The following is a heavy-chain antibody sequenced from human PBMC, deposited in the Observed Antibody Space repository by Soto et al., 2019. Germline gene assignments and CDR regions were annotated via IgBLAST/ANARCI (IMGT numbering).Heavy chain of an antibody. D-gene: IGHD3-3*01. CDR3: ARITRY. CDR2: LTGDAKTT. V-gene: IGHV3-23*01. J-gene: IGHJ4*02. CDR1: GITLSDSA. Sequence: EAQLLESGGGLVRPGGSLRLSCAASGITLSDSAMTWVRQAPGKGLEWISSLTGDAKTTYYADSVKGRFTVSRDISKNTFYLQMDSLRAEDTAMYFCARITRYWGQGTLVTVSS.